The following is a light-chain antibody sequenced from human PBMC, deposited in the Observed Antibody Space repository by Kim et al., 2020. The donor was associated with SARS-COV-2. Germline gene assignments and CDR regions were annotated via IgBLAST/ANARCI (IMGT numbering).Light chain of an antibody. J-gene: IGKJ4*01. V-gene: IGKV1-39*01. Sequence: DIQMTQSPSSLSASVGDSVTITCRASQKIGGFLNWYQQKPGKAPNLLIVTASTLQGGVPSRFSGSGSGADFTLTISSLQPEDVATYFCQQIYDPPLTFGGGTKVYIK. CDR3: QQIYDPPLT. CDR2: TAS. CDR1: QKIGGF.